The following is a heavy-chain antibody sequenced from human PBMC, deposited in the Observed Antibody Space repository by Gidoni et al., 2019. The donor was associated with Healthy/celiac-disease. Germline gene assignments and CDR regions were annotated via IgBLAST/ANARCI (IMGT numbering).Heavy chain of an antibody. D-gene: IGHD2-15*01. CDR3: ARGEYCSGGSCYSGQTDY. CDR1: GFTFSSYG. V-gene: IGHV3-33*01. Sequence: QVQLVASGGGVVQPGRSLRLSCAASGFTFSSYGMHWVRQAPGKGLEWVAVIWYDGSNNYYADSVKGRFTISRDNSKNTLYLQMNSLRAEDTAVYYCARGEYCSGGSCYSGQTDYWGQGTLVTVSS. CDR2: IWYDGSNN. J-gene: IGHJ4*02.